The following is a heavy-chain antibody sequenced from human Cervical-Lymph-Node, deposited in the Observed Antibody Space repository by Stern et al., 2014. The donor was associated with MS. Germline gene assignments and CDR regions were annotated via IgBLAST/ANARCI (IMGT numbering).Heavy chain of an antibody. J-gene: IGHJ3*02. CDR3: AKLEVVHSRRIQAEDVFDI. Sequence: VQLVQSGGGLVQPGGSLRLSCVVSGFTFTNYAMTWVRQAPGKGLEWISDISRSGGVTYYADSVQGRFSISRDNSKNTVYLQMSSLRAEDTAIYYCAKLEVVHSRRIQAEDVFDIWGQGTVVIVSS. D-gene: IGHD3-22*01. CDR2: ISRSGGVT. CDR1: GFTFTNYA. V-gene: IGHV3-23*04.